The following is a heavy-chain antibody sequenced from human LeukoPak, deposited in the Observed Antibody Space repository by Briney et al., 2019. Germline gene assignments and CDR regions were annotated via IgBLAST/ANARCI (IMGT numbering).Heavy chain of an antibody. CDR1: GLIFSSNY. J-gene: IGHJ4*02. CDR3: ARGSDPRGGYYFQS. D-gene: IGHD3-16*01. V-gene: IGHV3-53*01. CDR2: IYTNGNT. Sequence: PGGSLRLSCAASGLIFSSNYMSWVRQAPGKGLEWVSVIYTNGNTYYSDSVKGRFTISKDSCKNTLYLQMNSLRADDTAVYYCARGSDPRGGYYFQSWGQGTLVTVSS.